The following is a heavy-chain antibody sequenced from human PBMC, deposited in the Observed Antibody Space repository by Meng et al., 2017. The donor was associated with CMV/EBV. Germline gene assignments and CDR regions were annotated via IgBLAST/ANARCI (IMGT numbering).Heavy chain of an antibody. CDR1: GDSISSYY. V-gene: IGHV4-4*07. J-gene: IGHJ4*02. CDR2: IYTSGST. Sequence: QVQVQEAGLGLVRPSETLCLTCTVSGDSISSYYWSWIRQPAGKGLEWIGRIYTSGSTNYNPSLKSRVTMAVDTSKNQFSLKLSSVTAADTAVYYCARGGLYYYDSSGHFDYWGQGTLVTVSS. CDR3: ARGGLYYYDSSGHFDY. D-gene: IGHD3-22*01.